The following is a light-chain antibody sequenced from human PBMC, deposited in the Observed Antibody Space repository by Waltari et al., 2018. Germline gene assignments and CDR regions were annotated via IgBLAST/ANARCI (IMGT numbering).Light chain of an antibody. CDR2: KAS. Sequence: DIQMTQSPSTLSASVGDRVTITCRASQSMSSWLAWYQQKPGKAPKLLLYKASTLESGVPSRFSGSGAGTEFTLTISSLQPDDFATYYCQQYNNYGWTFGQGTKVEIK. V-gene: IGKV1-5*03. J-gene: IGKJ1*01. CDR1: QSMSSW. CDR3: QQYNNYGWT.